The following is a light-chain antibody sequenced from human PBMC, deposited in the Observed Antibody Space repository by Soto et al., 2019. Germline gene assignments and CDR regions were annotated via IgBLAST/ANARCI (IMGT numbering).Light chain of an antibody. Sequence: DIVMTQPPESLAVSLCERATINCKSSQSVLYSSNNKNYLAWYQQKPGQPPKLVIYAASTLQSGVPSRCSGSGSGTDFTLTISSLQPEDFAPYYCQQSYSTPITFGQGTRLEIK. CDR1: QSVLYSSNNKNY. J-gene: IGKJ5*01. V-gene: IGKV4-1*01. CDR2: AAS. CDR3: QQSYSTPIT.